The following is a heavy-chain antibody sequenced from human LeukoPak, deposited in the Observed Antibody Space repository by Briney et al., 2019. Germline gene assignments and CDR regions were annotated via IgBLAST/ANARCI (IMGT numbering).Heavy chain of an antibody. V-gene: IGHV4-39*01. J-gene: IGHJ4*02. D-gene: IGHD2-15*01. Sequence: KPSETLSLTCTVSGGSISSSGHSWGWIRQPPGKGLEWTGTIYYTGRTYYNPSLESRVTISVDTSKNQFSLKLSSVTAADTAVYYCAKMHALSVGYYFDYWGQGTLVTVSS. CDR1: GGSISSSGHS. CDR2: IYYTGRT. CDR3: AKMHALSVGYYFDY.